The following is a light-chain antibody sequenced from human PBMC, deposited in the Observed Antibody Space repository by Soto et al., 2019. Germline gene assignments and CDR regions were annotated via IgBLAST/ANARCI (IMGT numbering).Light chain of an antibody. CDR3: SSYTSSSTLL. Sequence: QSALTQPASVSGSPGQSITFSCTGTSNDIGGYNNIPWYQQHPGKAPKLMIFDVSKRSSGVSYRFSGSKSGNTASLTISGLQAEDEADYYCSSYTSSSTLLFGGGTKLTVL. CDR2: DVS. J-gene: IGLJ2*01. V-gene: IGLV2-14*01. CDR1: SNDIGGYNN.